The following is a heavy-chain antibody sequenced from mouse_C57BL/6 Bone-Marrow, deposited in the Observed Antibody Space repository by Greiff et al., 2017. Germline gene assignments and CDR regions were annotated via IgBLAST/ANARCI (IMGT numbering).Heavy chain of an antibody. CDR2: ISSGGSYT. CDR3: ARQGYYGAMDY. D-gene: IGHD1-1*01. J-gene: IGHJ4*01. CDR1: GFTFSSYG. Sequence: EVQRVESGGDLVKPGGSLTLSCAASGFTFSSYGMSWVRQTPDKRLEWVATISSGGSYTYYPDSVKGRFTISRDNAKNTLYLQMSSLKSEDTAMYYCARQGYYGAMDYWGQGTSVTVSA. V-gene: IGHV5-6*01.